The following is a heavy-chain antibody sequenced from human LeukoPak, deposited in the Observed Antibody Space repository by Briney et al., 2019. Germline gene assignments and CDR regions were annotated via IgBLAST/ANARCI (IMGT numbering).Heavy chain of an antibody. V-gene: IGHV3-74*01. CDR1: GFTFSSYW. D-gene: IGHD6-25*01. J-gene: IGHJ6*03. Sequence: GGSLRLSCAASGFTFSSYWMHWVRQAPGKGLVWVSRINTDGSSTSYADSVKGRFTISRDNAKNTLYLQMNSLRAEDTAVYYCARLSSGSPPPYYYYMDVWGKGTTVTVSS. CDR2: INTDGSST. CDR3: ARLSSGSPPPYYYYMDV.